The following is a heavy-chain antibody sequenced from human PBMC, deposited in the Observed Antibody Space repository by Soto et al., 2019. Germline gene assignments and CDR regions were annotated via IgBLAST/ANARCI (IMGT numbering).Heavy chain of an antibody. D-gene: IGHD3-22*01. Sequence: PXASLWPTSSVSGSCIKSGPYCAWILQAPGKGLEWIGSIYHRGAPYYAPSLKARAAISLDTSNNHFTLRLNYVTVADTAIYYCARYQYDSSGHDDEQWGQGALVTVSS. CDR2: IYHRGAP. CDR1: GSCIKSGPY. J-gene: IGHJ4*02. V-gene: IGHV4-38-2*01. CDR3: ARYQYDSSGHDDEQ.